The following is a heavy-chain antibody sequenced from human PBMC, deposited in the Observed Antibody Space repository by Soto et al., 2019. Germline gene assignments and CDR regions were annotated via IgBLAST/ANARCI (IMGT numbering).Heavy chain of an antibody. V-gene: IGHV3-23*01. D-gene: IGHD5-12*01. CDR2: ISVTPGIT. Sequence: EMQLLESGGGLVQPGGSLRLSCAASGFTMSTYSVTWVRQAPGKGLEWVSGISVTPGITFYADSVKGRFTISRDSSNNAVSLQMNILRAEDTTMYFCSKWSGYGDLWGQGTLVTVSS. J-gene: IGHJ4*02. CDR1: GFTMSTYS. CDR3: SKWSGYGDL.